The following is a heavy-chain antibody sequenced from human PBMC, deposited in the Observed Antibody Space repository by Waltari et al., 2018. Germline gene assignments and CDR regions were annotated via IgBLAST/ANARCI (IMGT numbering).Heavy chain of an antibody. J-gene: IGHJ4*02. CDR3: ARELXXNYDFRSEFDS. V-gene: IGHV3-21*01. D-gene: IGHD3-3*01. CDR2: ISSXXXNI. Sequence: EVQLVESGGGXXXPGGSLRLSWEXAGXTFXSSNLXXVRXAPGKXLGWLSYISSXXXNIYYADSVKGRFTXSRDNARXSXSXQMSSLRAEDTAVYYCARELXXNYDFRSEFDSWGQGTLVTVSS. CDR1: GXTFXSSN.